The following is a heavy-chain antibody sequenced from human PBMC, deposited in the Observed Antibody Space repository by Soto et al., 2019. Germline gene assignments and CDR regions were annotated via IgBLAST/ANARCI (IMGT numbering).Heavy chain of an antibody. Sequence: SETLSLTCTVSGGSISSSSYYWGWIRQPPGKGLEWIGSIYYSGSTYYNPSLKSRVTISVDTSKNQFSLKLSSVTAADTAVYYCARERTTVTTWEYFDYWGQGTLVTVSS. J-gene: IGHJ4*02. CDR1: GGSISSSSYY. CDR3: ARERTTVTTWEYFDY. V-gene: IGHV4-39*02. D-gene: IGHD4-17*01. CDR2: IYYSGST.